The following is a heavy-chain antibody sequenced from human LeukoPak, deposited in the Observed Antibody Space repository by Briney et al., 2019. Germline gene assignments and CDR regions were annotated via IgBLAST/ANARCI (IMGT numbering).Heavy chain of an antibody. CDR2: IKQDGSEK. V-gene: IGHV3-7*01. J-gene: IGHJ4*02. Sequence: GGSLRLSCVASGFTLSTYWMSWVRQAPGKGLEWVANIKQDGSEKYYVDSVKGRFTISRDNAKNSLYLQMNSLRAEDTAVYYCATDGYNTKQQIRPLDHWGQGTPVTVSS. D-gene: IGHD1-14*01. CDR3: ATDGYNTKQQIRPLDH. CDR1: GFTLSTYW.